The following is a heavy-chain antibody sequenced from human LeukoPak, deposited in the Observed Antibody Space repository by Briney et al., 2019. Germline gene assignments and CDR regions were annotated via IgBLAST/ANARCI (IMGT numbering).Heavy chain of an antibody. D-gene: IGHD6-19*01. J-gene: IGHJ4*02. CDR1: GFTFSSYA. CDR3: AFSSGWYYLDY. Sequence: GGCLRLSCAASGFTFSSYAMSWVRQAPGKGLEWVSAISASGNRTYYADSVKGRFTISRDNSKNTLYLQMNSLRAEDTAVYYCAFSSGWYYLDYWGQGTLVTVSS. V-gene: IGHV3-23*01. CDR2: ISASGNRT.